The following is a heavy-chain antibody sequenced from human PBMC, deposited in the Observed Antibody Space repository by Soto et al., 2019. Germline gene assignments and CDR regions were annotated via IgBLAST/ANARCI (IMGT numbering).Heavy chain of an antibody. J-gene: IGHJ4*02. V-gene: IGHV4-39*02. CDR2: IYYSGST. CDR3: TTDLPPPNY. Sequence: SETLSLTCTVSGGSISSSSYYWGWIRQPPGKGLEWIGSIYYSGSTYYNPSLKSRVTISVDTSKNQFSLKLSSVTAADPAVYYCTTDLPPPNYWGQGTLVTVSS. CDR1: GGSISSSSYY.